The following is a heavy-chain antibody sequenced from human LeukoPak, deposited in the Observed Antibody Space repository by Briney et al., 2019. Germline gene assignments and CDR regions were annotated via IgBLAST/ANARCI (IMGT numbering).Heavy chain of an antibody. Sequence: GGSLRLSCAASGFTFSSYWMHWVRQALGKGLVWVSRINSDGSSTSYADSVKGRFTISRDNAKNTLYLQMNSLRAEDTAVYYCARGVTIFGVVIKFYNWFDPWGQGTLVTVSS. V-gene: IGHV3-74*01. D-gene: IGHD3-3*01. J-gene: IGHJ5*02. CDR1: GFTFSSYW. CDR2: INSDGSST. CDR3: ARGVTIFGVVIKFYNWFDP.